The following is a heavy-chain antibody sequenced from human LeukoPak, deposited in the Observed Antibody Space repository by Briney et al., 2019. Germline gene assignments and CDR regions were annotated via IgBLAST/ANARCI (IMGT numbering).Heavy chain of an antibody. V-gene: IGHV3-74*01. CDR3: ARDQWGAEDAFDI. J-gene: IGHJ3*02. CDR1: GFTFSRYR. D-gene: IGHD1-26*01. Sequence: PGGSLRLSCATSGFTFSRYRMHWVRQAPGKGLVWVSRINSDGSDTNYADSVKGRFTISRDNAKNTLYLQMNSLRAEDTAVYYCARDQWGAEDAFDIWGQGTTVTVSS. CDR2: INSDGSDT.